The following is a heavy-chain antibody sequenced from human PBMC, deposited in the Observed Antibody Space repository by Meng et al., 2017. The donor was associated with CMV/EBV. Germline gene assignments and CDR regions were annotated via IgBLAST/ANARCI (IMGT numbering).Heavy chain of an antibody. J-gene: IGHJ4*02. V-gene: IGHV3-33*06. CDR3: AKAFWSGYYTGGGRGFFFDY. CDR2: IWYDGSNK. Sequence: GGSLRLSCAASGFTFSNFGMHWVRQAPGKGLEWVAVIWYDGSNKYYADSVKGRFTISRDNSKNTLYLQMNRLRAEDRAVYYCAKAFWSGYYTGGGRGFFFDYWGQGTLVTVSS. CDR1: GFTFSNFG. D-gene: IGHD3-3*01.